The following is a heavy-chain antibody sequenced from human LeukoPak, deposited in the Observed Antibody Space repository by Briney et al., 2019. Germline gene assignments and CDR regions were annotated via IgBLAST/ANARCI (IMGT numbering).Heavy chain of an antibody. CDR1: GGSISSYY. J-gene: IGHJ4*02. D-gene: IGHD3-10*01. V-gene: IGHV4-59*12. CDR2: IYYSGST. CDR3: ARRRITMVRGVNVAWRGIHPFDY. Sequence: SETLSLTCTVSGGSISSYYWSWIRQPPGKGLEWIGYIYYSGSTNYNPSLKSRVTISVDTSKNQFSLKLSSVTAADTAVYYCARRRITMVRGVNVAWRGIHPFDYWGQGTLVTVSS.